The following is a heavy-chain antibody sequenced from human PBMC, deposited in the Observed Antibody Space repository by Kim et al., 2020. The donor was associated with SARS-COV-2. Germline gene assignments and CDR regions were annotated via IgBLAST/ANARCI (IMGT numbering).Heavy chain of an antibody. V-gene: IGHV3-33*01. CDR3: ARNFGSATMIGDV. Sequence: GGSLRLSCTASGFTFSPFAMHWVRQAPGKGLEWVAVIRSDESKRYYAESVKDRFTISRDNSKNTLYLQMNSLRAEDTAIYYCARNFGSATMIGDVWGLGKMVTVSS. D-gene: IGHD3-10*01. CDR1: GFTFSPFA. CDR2: IRSDESKR. J-gene: IGHJ3*01.